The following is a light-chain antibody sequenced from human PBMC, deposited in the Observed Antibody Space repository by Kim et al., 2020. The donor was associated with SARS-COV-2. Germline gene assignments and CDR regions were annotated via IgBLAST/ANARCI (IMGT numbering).Light chain of an antibody. CDR3: QTWDSSLVV. CDR1: RLGDEY. CDR2: QDT. J-gene: IGLJ2*01. Sequence: SYELTQPPSVSVSPGQTANISCSGYRLGDEYACWFQQKPGQSPVLVIYQDTKRPSGITERFSGSNSGNTATLTITGTQAMDEADYYCQTWDSSLVVFGGGTQLTVL. V-gene: IGLV3-1*01.